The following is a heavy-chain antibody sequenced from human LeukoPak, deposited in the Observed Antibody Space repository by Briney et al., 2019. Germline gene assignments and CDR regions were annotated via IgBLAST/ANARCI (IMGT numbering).Heavy chain of an antibody. CDR3: VREGMPDP. Sequence: GASVKVSCKASGYTFTNYAMNWVRPAPGQGLEWMGWINPNTGNPTYAQGFTGRFVFSLDTSVTTAYLQISSLKAEDTAVYYCVREGMPDPWGQGTLVTVSS. CDR2: INPNTGNP. D-gene: IGHD2-2*01. V-gene: IGHV7-4-1*02. J-gene: IGHJ5*02. CDR1: GYTFTNYA.